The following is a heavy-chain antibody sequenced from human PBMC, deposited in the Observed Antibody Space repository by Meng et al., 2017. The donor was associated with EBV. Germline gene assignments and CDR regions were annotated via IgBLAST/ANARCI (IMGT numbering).Heavy chain of an antibody. CDR1: GGTFRSDA. V-gene: IGHV1-69*01. Sequence: QGQLVQAGAEVKKAGSSVKVSFKTSGGTFRSDAISWVRQAPGQGLEWMGGLIPMSDAPHYAQKFQGRVTITADESTSTHYMDLSGLRSEDTAVYYCASESGRGFTPDYWGQGTLVTVSS. J-gene: IGHJ4*02. CDR2: LIPMSDAP. D-gene: IGHD3-10*01. CDR3: ASESGRGFTPDY.